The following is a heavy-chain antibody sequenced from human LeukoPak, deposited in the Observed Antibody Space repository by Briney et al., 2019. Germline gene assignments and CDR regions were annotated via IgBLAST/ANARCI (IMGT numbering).Heavy chain of an antibody. J-gene: IGHJ3*02. CDR3: ARFCSSTSCYWGDAFDI. D-gene: IGHD2-2*01. Sequence: PSETLSLTCAVSGGSISSYYWSWIRQPAGKGLECMGRIYTSGSTNYDPSLKSRVTMSVDTSKNQFSLKLSSVTAADTAVYYCARFCSSTSCYWGDAFDIWGQGTMVTVSS. V-gene: IGHV4-4*07. CDR1: GGSISSYY. CDR2: IYTSGST.